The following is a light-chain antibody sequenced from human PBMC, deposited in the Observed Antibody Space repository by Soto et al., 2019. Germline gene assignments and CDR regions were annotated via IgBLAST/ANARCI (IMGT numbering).Light chain of an antibody. V-gene: IGLV2-14*01. CDR3: SSFSRSTTLDYV. CDR2: EVS. J-gene: IGLJ1*01. CDR1: SSDVGGYTY. Sequence: QSALTQPASVSGSPGQSITISCTGTSSDVGGYTYVSWYQRYPGKVPQLIIYEVSNRPSGVSNRFSGSKSGNTASLTISGLQAEDEADYYCSSFSRSTTLDYVFGTGTKLTVL.